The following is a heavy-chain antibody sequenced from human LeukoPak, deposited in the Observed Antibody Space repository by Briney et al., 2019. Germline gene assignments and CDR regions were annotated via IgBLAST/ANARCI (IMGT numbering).Heavy chain of an antibody. CDR2: FDPEDGET. V-gene: IGHV1-24*01. CDR1: GYTLTELS. CDR3: ATIVVEPAAILGGQWFDP. J-gene: IGHJ5*02. Sequence: ASVKVSCKVSGYTLTELSMHWVRQAPGKGLEWMGGFDPEDGETIYAQKFQGRVTMTEDTSTDTAYMELSSLRSEDTAVYYCATIVVEPAAILGGQWFDPWGQGTLVTVSS. D-gene: IGHD2-2*02.